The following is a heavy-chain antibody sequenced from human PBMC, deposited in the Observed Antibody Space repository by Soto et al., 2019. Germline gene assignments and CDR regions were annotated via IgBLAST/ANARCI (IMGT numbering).Heavy chain of an antibody. Sequence: GGSLRPSCAASGFTFSSYVMNWVRQAPGKGLEWVSATSGSGGGTYYADSVKGRFTISRDNSKNTLHLQMNSLRAEDTAVYYCAKSGRYSGYDFPFDYWGQGTLVTVS. V-gene: IGHV3-23*01. J-gene: IGHJ4*02. CDR1: GFTFSSYV. CDR2: TSGSGGGT. CDR3: AKSGRYSGYDFPFDY. D-gene: IGHD5-12*01.